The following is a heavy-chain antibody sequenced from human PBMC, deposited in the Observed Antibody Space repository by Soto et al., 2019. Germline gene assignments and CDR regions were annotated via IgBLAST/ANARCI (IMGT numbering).Heavy chain of an antibody. CDR2: TYYKSKWYY. D-gene: IGHD3-3*01. Sequence: SQTLSLTCAISGDSVSSDSAAWNWIRQSPSRGLEWLGRTYYKSKWYYNSAVSVKSRITINPDTSKNQFSLQLNSVTPEDTAVYYCSRGSWDDVSGHYYMDVWGKGTTVTVSS. J-gene: IGHJ6*03. CDR1: GDSVSSDSAA. V-gene: IGHV6-1*01. CDR3: SRGSWDDVSGHYYMDV.